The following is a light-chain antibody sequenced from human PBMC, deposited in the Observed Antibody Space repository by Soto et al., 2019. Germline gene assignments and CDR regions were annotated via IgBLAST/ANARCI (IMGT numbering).Light chain of an antibody. CDR3: QTWSTDIRV. CDR2: LNSDGSH. J-gene: IGLJ3*02. V-gene: IGLV4-69*01. Sequence: QPVLTQPPSASASLGASVKLTCTLSSGHNSYAIAWHQQQPEKGPRYLMKLNSDGSHSKGDGIPDRFSGSSSGAERYLTISSLQSEDEADYYCQTWSTDIRVFGGGTKVIVL. CDR1: SGHNSYA.